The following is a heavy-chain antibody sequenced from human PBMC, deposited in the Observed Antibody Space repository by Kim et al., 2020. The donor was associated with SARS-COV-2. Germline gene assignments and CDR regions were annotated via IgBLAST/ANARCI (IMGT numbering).Heavy chain of an antibody. CDR3: AREDPYYGMDV. V-gene: IGHV3-64*01. J-gene: IGHJ6*02. CDR1: GFTFSSYA. Sequence: GGSLRLSCAASGFTFSSYAMHWVRQAPGKGLEYVSAISSNGGSTYYANSVKGRITISRDNSKNTLYLQMGSLRAEDMAVYYCAREDPYYGMDVWGQGTTVTVSS. CDR2: ISSNGGST.